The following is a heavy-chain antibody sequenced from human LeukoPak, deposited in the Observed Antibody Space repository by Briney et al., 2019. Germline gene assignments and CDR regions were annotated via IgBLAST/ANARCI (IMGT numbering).Heavy chain of an antibody. Sequence: PSETLSLTCAVYGGSFSGYYWSWIRQPPGKGLEWIGEINHSGSTNYNPSLKSRVTISVDTSKNQFSLKLSSVTAADTAVYYCAGPHYYYSGMDVWGQGTTVTVS. V-gene: IGHV4-34*01. CDR2: INHSGST. CDR3: AGPHYYYSGMDV. J-gene: IGHJ6*02. CDR1: GGSFSGYY.